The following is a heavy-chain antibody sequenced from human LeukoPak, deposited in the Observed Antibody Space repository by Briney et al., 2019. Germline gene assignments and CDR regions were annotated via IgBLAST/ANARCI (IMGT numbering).Heavy chain of an antibody. Sequence: GGSLRLSCAASGFTFSSYGMHWIRQAPGKGLEWVASIRNDGSIIYNADSVKGRFTISRDNSKNTLYLQMNSLRAEDTAVYYCAKDTPLCYFDYWGQGTLVTVSS. J-gene: IGHJ4*02. V-gene: IGHV3-30*02. D-gene: IGHD3-16*01. CDR1: GFTFSSYG. CDR2: IRNDGSII. CDR3: AKDTPLCYFDY.